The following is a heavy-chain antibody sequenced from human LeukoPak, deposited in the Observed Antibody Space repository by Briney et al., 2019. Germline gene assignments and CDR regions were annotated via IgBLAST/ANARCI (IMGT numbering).Heavy chain of an antibody. CDR1: GFTFSDYG. Sequence: PGGSLRLSCAAAGFTFSDYGMNWVRQAPGKGLEWVSAISGSGGSTYYADSVKGRFTISRDNSKNTLYLQMNSLRAEDTAVYYCAKVMGPEMATPRAAFDYWGQGTLVTVSS. D-gene: IGHD5-24*01. V-gene: IGHV3-23*01. CDR2: ISGSGGST. J-gene: IGHJ4*02. CDR3: AKVMGPEMATPRAAFDY.